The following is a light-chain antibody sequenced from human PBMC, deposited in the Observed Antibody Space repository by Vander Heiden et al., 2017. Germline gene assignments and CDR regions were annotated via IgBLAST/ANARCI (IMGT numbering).Light chain of an antibody. CDR3: VQGTHWPYT. Sequence: DAVMTQSPLSLPVTPGQSASISCRSSQGLANSNGDTYLAWLQQRPGQSPRRLIHKVSNRDSGVPDRFSGSGSGTDFTLTISRVEDKDVGVYFCVQGTHWPYTFGQGTKLDIK. CDR1: QGLANSNGDTY. J-gene: IGKJ2*01. CDR2: KVS. V-gene: IGKV2-30*01.